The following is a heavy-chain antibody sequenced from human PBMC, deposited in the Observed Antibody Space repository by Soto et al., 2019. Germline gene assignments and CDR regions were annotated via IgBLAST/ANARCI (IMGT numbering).Heavy chain of an antibody. V-gene: IGHV4-34*01. D-gene: IGHD6-6*01. CDR1: IGSVSGYY. CDR2: ISQSGNT. J-gene: IGHJ4*02. CDR3: ARAPKVSGSSQTRPDF. Sequence: PSESLSRTCSIYIGSVSGYYWSWIRQPPGKGLEWIGEISQSGNTNYSPSLKSRVSISIDTSKKQFSLNLASVSAADTAAYYCARAPKVSGSSQTRPDFWGQGTLVTVSS.